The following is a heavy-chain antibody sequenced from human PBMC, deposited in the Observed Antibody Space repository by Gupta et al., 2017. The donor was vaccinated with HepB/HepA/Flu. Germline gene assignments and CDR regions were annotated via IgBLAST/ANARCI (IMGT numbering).Heavy chain of an antibody. CDR2: ISYSGST. Sequence: QVQLQESGPGLVKPSQTLSLTCTVSGGSISSGDYYWSWIRQPPGKGLEWIGYISYSGSTYHNPSLKTRVTISVDTSKNQFSLKLSSVTAADTAVYYCARGFGSGWYDWFYPWGQGTLVTVSS. D-gene: IGHD6-19*01. CDR1: GGSISSGDYY. J-gene: IGHJ5*02. CDR3: ARGFGSGWYDWFYP. V-gene: IGHV4-30-4*01.